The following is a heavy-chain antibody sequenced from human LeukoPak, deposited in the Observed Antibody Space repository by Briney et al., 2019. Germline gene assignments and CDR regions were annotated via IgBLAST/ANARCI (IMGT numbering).Heavy chain of an antibody. CDR3: ARRVRYYYGSGSYYHFDY. D-gene: IGHD3-10*01. CDR1: GGSISSGRYY. Sequence: SETLSLTCTVSGGSISSGRYYWNWIRQPAGKGLEWIGRIYTSGSTNYNPSLKSRITISVDTSKNQFSLKLSSVTAADTAVYYCARRVRYYYGSGSYYHFDYWGQGTLVTVSS. J-gene: IGHJ4*02. V-gene: IGHV4-61*02. CDR2: IYTSGST.